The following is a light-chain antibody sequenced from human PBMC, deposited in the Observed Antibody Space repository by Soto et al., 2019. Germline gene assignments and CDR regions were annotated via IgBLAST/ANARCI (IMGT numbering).Light chain of an antibody. V-gene: IGKV3-20*01. J-gene: IGKJ5*01. CDR3: QQYNNWPRT. Sequence: IGLTQSACTLSLSPGERATITWQASQSVSGNYLAWYQQKPGQAPRLIIYGASSRATGIPDRFSGSAYGTEFNLTISSLQSEDFAVYYCQQYNNWPRTFGQGTRLEIK. CDR2: GAS. CDR1: QSVSGNY.